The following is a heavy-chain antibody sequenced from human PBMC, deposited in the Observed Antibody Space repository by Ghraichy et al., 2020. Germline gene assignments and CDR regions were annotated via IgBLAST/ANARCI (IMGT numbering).Heavy chain of an antibody. CDR3: ARDQLVGATGYYYYGMDV. J-gene: IGHJ6*02. D-gene: IGHD1-26*01. CDR1: GFTVSSNY. Sequence: GGSLRLSCAASGFTVSSNYMSWVRQAPGKGLEWVSVIYSGGSTYYADSVKGRFTISRHNSKNTLYLQMNSLRAEDTAVYYCARDQLVGATGYYYYGMDVWGQGTTVTVSS. V-gene: IGHV3-53*04. CDR2: IYSGGST.